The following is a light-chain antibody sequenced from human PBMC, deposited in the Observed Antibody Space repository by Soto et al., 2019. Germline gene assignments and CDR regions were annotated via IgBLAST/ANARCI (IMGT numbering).Light chain of an antibody. CDR3: QTWGTGPWV. CDR2: LNSDGSH. V-gene: IGLV4-69*01. J-gene: IGLJ3*02. Sequence: QPVLTQSPSASASLGASVKLTCTLSSGHSSYAIAWYQQQPEKGPRYLMKLNSDGSHSKGDGIPDRFSGSSSGAERYLTISSLQSEDEADYYCQTWGTGPWVFGGGTKLTVL. CDR1: SGHSSYA.